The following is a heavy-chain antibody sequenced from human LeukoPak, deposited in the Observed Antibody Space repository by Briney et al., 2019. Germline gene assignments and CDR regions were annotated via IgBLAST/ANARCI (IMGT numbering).Heavy chain of an antibody. D-gene: IGHD3-10*01. J-gene: IGHJ4*02. Sequence: SETLSPTCTVSGGSISSYYWSWIRQPPGKGLEWIGYIYYSGSTNYNPSLKSRVTISVDTSKNQFSLKLSSVTAADTAVYYCARDSHRARGVFDYWGQGTLVTVSS. CDR3: ARDSHRARGVFDY. V-gene: IGHV4-59*01. CDR2: IYYSGST. CDR1: GGSISSYY.